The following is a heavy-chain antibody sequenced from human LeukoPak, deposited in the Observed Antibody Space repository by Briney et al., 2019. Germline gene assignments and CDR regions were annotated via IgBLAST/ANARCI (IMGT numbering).Heavy chain of an antibody. CDR2: IYSGGST. CDR1: GFTVSSNY. D-gene: IGHD1-26*01. V-gene: IGHV3-53*01. Sequence: GGSLRLSCAASGFTVSSNYMSWVRQAPGKGLEWVLVIYSGGSTYYADSVKGRFTISRDNSKNTLYLQMNSLRAEDTAVYYCARGGDYYYYYYMDVWGKGTTVTVSS. CDR3: ARGGDYYYYYYMDV. J-gene: IGHJ6*03.